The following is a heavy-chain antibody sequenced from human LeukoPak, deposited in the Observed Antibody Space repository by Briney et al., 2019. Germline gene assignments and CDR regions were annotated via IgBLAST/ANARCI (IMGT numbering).Heavy chain of an antibody. CDR1: GYTFTSYG. Sequence: ASVKVSCKASGYTFTSYGISWVRQAPGQGLEWIGWISAYNGNTNYAQKLQGRVTMTTDTSTSTAYMELRSLRSDDTAVYYCARPNIVGAVIIFDYWGQGTLVTVSS. CDR3: ARPNIVGAVIIFDY. V-gene: IGHV1-18*01. D-gene: IGHD1-26*01. J-gene: IGHJ4*02. CDR2: ISAYNGNT.